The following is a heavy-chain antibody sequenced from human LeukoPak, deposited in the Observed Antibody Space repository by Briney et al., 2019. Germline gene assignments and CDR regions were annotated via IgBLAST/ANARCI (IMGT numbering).Heavy chain of an antibody. V-gene: IGHV3-7*05. J-gene: IGHJ3*02. CDR2: IKQDGSEE. CDR3: AGDPYSGSYGAFDI. D-gene: IGHD1-26*01. Sequence: GGSLRLSCAASRFQFSNYWMSWVRQAPGKGLEWVANIKQDGSEEYYVDSVKGRFTISRDNAENSLFLQMNSLTAEDTAVYYCAGDPYSGSYGAFDIWGQGTMVTVS. CDR1: RFQFSNYW.